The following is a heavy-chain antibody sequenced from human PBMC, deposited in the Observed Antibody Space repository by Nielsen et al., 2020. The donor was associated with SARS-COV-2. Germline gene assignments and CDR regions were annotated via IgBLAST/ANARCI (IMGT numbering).Heavy chain of an antibody. J-gene: IGHJ5*02. V-gene: IGHV4-34*01. CDR2: INHSGST. Sequence: SETLSLTCAVYGGSFSGYYWSWIRQPPGKGLEWIGEINHSGSTNYNPSLKSRVTISVDKSKNQFSLKLSSVTAADTAVYYCARDHSHTVHNWFDPWGQGTLVTVSS. CDR3: ARDHSHTVHNWFDP. CDR1: GGSFSGYY. D-gene: IGHD4-17*01.